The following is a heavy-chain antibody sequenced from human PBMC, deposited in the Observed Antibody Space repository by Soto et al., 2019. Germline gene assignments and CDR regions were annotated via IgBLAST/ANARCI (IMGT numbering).Heavy chain of an antibody. CDR3: ARELYSSGWGEFDY. D-gene: IGHD6-19*01. CDR1: GGSISSYY. J-gene: IGHJ4*02. Sequence: PSETLSLTCTVSGGSISSYYWSWIRQPAGKGLEWIGRIYTSGSTNYNPSLKSRVTMSVDTSKNQFSLELSSVTAADTAVYYCARELYSSGWGEFDYWGQGTLVTVSS. CDR2: IYTSGST. V-gene: IGHV4-4*07.